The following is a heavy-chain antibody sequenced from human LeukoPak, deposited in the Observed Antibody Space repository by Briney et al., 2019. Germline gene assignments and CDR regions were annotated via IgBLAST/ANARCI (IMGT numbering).Heavy chain of an antibody. J-gene: IGHJ4*02. CDR2: INSDGSST. CDR3: ARDLLTTVVTPYYFDY. Sequence: GGSLRLPCAASGFTFRSFGMHWVRQAPGKGLVGVSHINSDGSSTSYADSVKGRFTISRDNAKNSLYLQMNSLRAEDTAVYYCARDLLTTVVTPYYFDYWGQGTLVTVSS. CDR1: GFTFRSFG. D-gene: IGHD4-23*01. V-gene: IGHV3-74*01.